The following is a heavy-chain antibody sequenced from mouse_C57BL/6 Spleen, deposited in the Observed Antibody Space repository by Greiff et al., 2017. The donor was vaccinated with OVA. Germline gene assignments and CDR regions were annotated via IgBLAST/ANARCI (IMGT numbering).Heavy chain of an antibody. D-gene: IGHD3-2*02. Sequence: EVKLVESGPGLVKPSQSLSLTCSVTGYSITSGYYWNWIRQFPGNKLEWMGYISYDGSNNYNPSLKNRISITRDTSKNQFFLKLNSVTTEDTATYYCAREGTAQVPFDYWGQGTTLTVSS. V-gene: IGHV3-6*01. CDR2: ISYDGSN. CDR3: AREGTAQVPFDY. J-gene: IGHJ2*01. CDR1: GYSITSGYY.